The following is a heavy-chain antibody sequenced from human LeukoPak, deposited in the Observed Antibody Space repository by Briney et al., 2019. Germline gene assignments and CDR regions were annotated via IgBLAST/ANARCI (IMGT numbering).Heavy chain of an antibody. CDR1: GFIFNKYW. V-gene: IGHV3-7*01. J-gene: IGHJ5*02. CDR3: ARELNGAFDP. CDR2: VREDGAEK. Sequence: PGGSLRLSCTASGFIFNKYWMSWVRQAPGKGLEWVATVREDGAEKYYVDSVKGRFTISRDNAKNSLYLQMNSLRASDTAVYYCARELNGAFDPWGQGTLVTVSS. D-gene: IGHD1-1*01.